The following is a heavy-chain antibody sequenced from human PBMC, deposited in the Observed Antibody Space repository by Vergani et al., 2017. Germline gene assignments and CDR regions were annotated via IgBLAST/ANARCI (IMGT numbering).Heavy chain of an antibody. V-gene: IGHV4-61*01. CDR1: GGSVSSGSYY. Sequence: QVQLQESGPGLVKPSETLSLTCTVSGGSVSSGSYYWSWIRQPPGKGLEWIGYIYYSGSTNYNPSLKSRVTISVDTSKNQFSLKLSSVTAADTAVYYCARDGGSSSSFGYYYYYGMDVWGQGTTVTVSS. CDR2: IYYSGST. CDR3: ARDGGSSSSFGYYYYYGMDV. J-gene: IGHJ6*02. D-gene: IGHD6-6*01.